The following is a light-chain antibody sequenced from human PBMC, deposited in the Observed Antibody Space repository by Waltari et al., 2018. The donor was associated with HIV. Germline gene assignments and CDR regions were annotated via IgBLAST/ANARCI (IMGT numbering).Light chain of an antibody. Sequence: QSALTQPASVSGPPGQSITISCTGTSSDVGSYDLVSWYQKYPGKAPKLMIYEVSKRPSGVSNRVSVSKAGNTASLTISGLQTEDEAEYYCCSYATDRNFVFGGGTQLTVL. CDR3: CSYATDRNFV. CDR2: EVS. J-gene: IGLJ7*01. V-gene: IGLV2-23*02. CDR1: SSDVGSYDL.